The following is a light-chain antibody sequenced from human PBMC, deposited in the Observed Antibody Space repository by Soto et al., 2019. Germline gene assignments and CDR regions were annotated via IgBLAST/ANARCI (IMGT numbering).Light chain of an antibody. CDR1: QIVSSSS. CDR3: QQYGSSPVT. Sequence: EIVLTQSPGTLSLSPGERATLSCRASQIVSSSSLAWYQQKPGQAPRLLIYDASSRATGIPDRFSGSGSGTDFTLTIGRLEPEDFAVYYCQQYGSSPVTFGQGTRLGIK. V-gene: IGKV3-20*01. J-gene: IGKJ5*01. CDR2: DAS.